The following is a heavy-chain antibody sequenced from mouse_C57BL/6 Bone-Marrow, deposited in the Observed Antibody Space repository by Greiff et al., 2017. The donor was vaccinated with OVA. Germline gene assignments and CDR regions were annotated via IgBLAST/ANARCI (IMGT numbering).Heavy chain of an antibody. D-gene: IGHD4-1*01. J-gene: IGHJ2*01. Sequence: EVHLVESGGGLVKPGGSLKLSCAASGFTFSDYGMHWVRQAPEKGLEWVAYISSGSSTIYNSDTVKGRFTITRDNAKNTLYLQMTSLRSEDTAMYYCARDNWDGFDYWGQGTTLTVSS. CDR3: ARDNWDGFDY. CDR2: ISSGSSTI. V-gene: IGHV5-17*01. CDR1: GFTFSDYG.